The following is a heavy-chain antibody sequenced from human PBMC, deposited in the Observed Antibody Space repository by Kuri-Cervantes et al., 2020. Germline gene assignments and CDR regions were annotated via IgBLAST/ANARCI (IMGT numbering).Heavy chain of an antibody. V-gene: IGHV3-30-3*01. CDR1: GFTFSSYA. CDR2: ISDDGSNK. CDR3: ARDARYCSGGSCYSEWEAFDI. D-gene: IGHD2-15*01. Sequence: GESLKISCAASGFTFSSYAMHWVRQAPGKGLEWVAVISDDGSNKYYADSVKGRFTISRDNSKNTLYLQMNGLRAEDTAVYYCARDARYCSGGSCYSEWEAFDIWGQGTMVTVSS. J-gene: IGHJ3*02.